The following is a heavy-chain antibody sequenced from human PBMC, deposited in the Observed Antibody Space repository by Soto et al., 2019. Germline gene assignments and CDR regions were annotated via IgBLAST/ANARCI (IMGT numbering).Heavy chain of an antibody. V-gene: IGHV3-23*01. CDR2: ISDSGGST. Sequence: GGSLRLSCAASGFTFSSYAMSWVRQAPGKGLEWVSAISDSGGSTYYADSVKGRFTISRDNSKNTLYLQMNSLRAEDTAVYYCAKSGGSYYEYYFDYWGQGTLVTVSS. CDR3: AKSGGSYYEYYFDY. CDR1: GFTFSSYA. D-gene: IGHD1-26*01. J-gene: IGHJ4*02.